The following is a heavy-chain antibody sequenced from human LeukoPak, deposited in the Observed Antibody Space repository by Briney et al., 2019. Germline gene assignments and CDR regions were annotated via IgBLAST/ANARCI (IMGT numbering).Heavy chain of an antibody. CDR1: GYTFIGYY. J-gene: IGHJ4*02. D-gene: IGHD3-9*01. CDR3: ARREEYDILTGYRD. V-gene: IGHV1-2*02. Sequence: ASVKVSCKASGYTFIGYYLHWVRQAPGQRLEWMGWINPNSGGTDYAQKFQGRVTMTRDTSISTAYMELSRLRSDDTAVYYCARREEYDILTGYRDWGQETLVTVSS. CDR2: INPNSGGT.